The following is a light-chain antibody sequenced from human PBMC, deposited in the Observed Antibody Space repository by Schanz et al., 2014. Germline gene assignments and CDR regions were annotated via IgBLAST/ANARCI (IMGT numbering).Light chain of an antibody. CDR1: SSDVGGYNY. V-gene: IGLV2-8*01. CDR3: SSWDDSLNGWV. Sequence: QSVLTQPPSASGSPGQSVTISCTGTSSDVGGYNYVSWYQQHPGKAPKLMIYEVSKRPSGVPDRFSGSKSGNTASLAISGLQSVDDSDYYCSSWDDSLNGWVFGGGTKLTVL. J-gene: IGLJ3*02. CDR2: EVS.